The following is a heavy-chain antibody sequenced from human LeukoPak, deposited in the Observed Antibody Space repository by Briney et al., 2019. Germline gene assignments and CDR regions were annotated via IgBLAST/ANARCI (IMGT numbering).Heavy chain of an antibody. CDR3: ARSAQGYGKDYYYYYGMDV. CDR1: GFTFSSYS. D-gene: IGHD4-17*01. J-gene: IGHJ6*02. CDR2: ISSSSSYI. V-gene: IGHV3-21*01. Sequence: GGSPRLSCAASGFTFSSYSMNWVRQAPGKGLEWVSSISSSSSYIYYADSVKGRFTISRDNAKNSLYLQMNSLRAEDTAVYYCARSAQGYGKDYYYYYGMDVWGQGTTVTVSS.